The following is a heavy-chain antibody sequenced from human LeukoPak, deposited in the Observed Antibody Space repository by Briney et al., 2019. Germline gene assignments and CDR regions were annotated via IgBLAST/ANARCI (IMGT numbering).Heavy chain of an antibody. D-gene: IGHD6-13*01. CDR1: GYSFIDKY. Sequence: GASVTVSCKASGYSFIDKYMHWVRQAPGQGLEWMGWINPKSGGTNYAQKFQGRVTMATDMSMNTAYMELSRLTSDDAAVYYCARARSRSSTYYLGYWGQGTLVVVSS. J-gene: IGHJ4*02. V-gene: IGHV1-2*02. CDR2: INPKSGGT. CDR3: ARARSRSSTYYLGY.